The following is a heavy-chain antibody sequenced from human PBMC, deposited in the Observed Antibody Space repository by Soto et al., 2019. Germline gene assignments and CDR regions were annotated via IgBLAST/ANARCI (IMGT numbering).Heavy chain of an antibody. J-gene: IGHJ6*02. D-gene: IGHD2-2*01. CDR2: ISNSGST. CDR3: ARETPYCTSTSCSASYYYGMDV. Sequence: QVQLQESGPGLVKPSETLSLTCTVSGSSVSSYYWSWIRQPPGKGLEWIGYISNSGSTNYNPSLRSRVTRSVDTSKNQCSLKMTSVTAADTAVYYCARETPYCTSTSCSASYYYGMDVWGQGTTVTVSS. V-gene: IGHV4-59*02. CDR1: GSSVSSYY.